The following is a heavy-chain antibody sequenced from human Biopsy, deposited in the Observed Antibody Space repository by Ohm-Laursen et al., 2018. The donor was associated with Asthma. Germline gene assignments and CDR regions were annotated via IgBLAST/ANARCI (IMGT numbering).Heavy chain of an antibody. V-gene: IGHV5-51*01. Sequence: GESLRISCKASGYTFSDSWIGWVRQMPGKGLEWMGIIFAANSETKYSPSFQGQVTISADMSISTAFLQWSSLKASDTAIYYCARFIDGTFFVDCWGQGTLVTVSS. D-gene: IGHD1-7*01. CDR2: IFAANSET. CDR3: ARFIDGTFFVDC. J-gene: IGHJ4*02. CDR1: GYTFSDSW.